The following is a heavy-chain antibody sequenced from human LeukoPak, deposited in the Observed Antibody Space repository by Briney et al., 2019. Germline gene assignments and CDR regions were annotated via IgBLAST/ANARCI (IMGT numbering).Heavy chain of an antibody. V-gene: IGHV3-7*01. D-gene: IGHD3-3*01. CDR3: TLEYYDFWSARFDY. J-gene: IGHJ4*02. CDR1: GFTFSSYW. CDR2: IKQDGSEK. Sequence: GGSLRLSCAASGFTFSSYWMSWVRQAPGKGLEWVANIKQDGSEKYYVDSVKGRFTISRDNAKNSLYLQMNSLRAEDTAVYYCTLEYYDFWSARFDYWGQGTLVTVSS.